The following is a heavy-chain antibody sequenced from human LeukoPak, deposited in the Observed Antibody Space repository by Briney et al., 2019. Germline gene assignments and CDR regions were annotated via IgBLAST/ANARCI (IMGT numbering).Heavy chain of an antibody. CDR1: GYTFTGYY. V-gene: IGHV1-2*02. Sequence: ASVKVSCKASGYTFTGYYMHWVRQAPGQGLEWMGWINPNSGGTNYAQKFQGRVTMTRDTSISTAYMELSRLRSDDTAVYYCARDPTAVAGTLFDYWGQGTLVTVSS. CDR3: ARDPTAVAGTLFDY. CDR2: INPNSGGT. J-gene: IGHJ4*02. D-gene: IGHD6-19*01.